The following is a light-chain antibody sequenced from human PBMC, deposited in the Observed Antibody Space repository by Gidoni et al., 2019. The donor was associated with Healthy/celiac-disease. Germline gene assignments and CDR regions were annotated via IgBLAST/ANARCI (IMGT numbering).Light chain of an antibody. CDR3: QQYDSYPPT. CDR2: AAS. J-gene: IGKJ4*01. CDR1: QGISSY. Sequence: AIRMTQSPSSLSASTGDRVTITCRASQGISSYLAWYQQKPGKAPTLLLYAASTLQRGVPSRFSGSGSGTDFTLTISCLQSEDFATYSCQQYDSYPPTFGGGTKVEIK. V-gene: IGKV1-8*01.